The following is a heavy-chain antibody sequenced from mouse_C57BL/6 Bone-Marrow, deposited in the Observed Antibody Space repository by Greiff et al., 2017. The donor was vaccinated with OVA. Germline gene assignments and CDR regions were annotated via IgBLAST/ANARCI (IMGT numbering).Heavy chain of an antibody. CDR3: AKSTVVRAMDY. D-gene: IGHD1-1*01. CDR2: ISRGSSTI. CDR1: GFTFSDYG. V-gene: IGHV5-17*01. Sequence: EVQRVESGGGLVKPGGSLKLSCAASGFTFSDYGMHWVRQAPEKGLEWVAYISRGSSTIYYADTVKGRFTISRDNAKNTLFLQMTSMRSEDTVMYYCAKSTVVRAMDYWGQGTSVTVSS. J-gene: IGHJ4*01.